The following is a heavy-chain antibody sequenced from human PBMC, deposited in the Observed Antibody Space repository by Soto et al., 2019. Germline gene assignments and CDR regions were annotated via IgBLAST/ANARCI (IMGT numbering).Heavy chain of an antibody. J-gene: IGHJ4*02. CDR3: AKGSGIMITVGGVIVDY. CDR1: GFTFSSYA. CDR2: ISGSGGST. V-gene: IGHV3-23*01. Sequence: GGSLRLSCAASGFTFSSYAMSWVRQAPGKGLEWVSAISGSGGSTYYADSVKGRFTISRDNSKNTLYLQMNSLRAEDTAVYYFAKGSGIMITVGGVIVDYWGQGTLVTVSS. D-gene: IGHD3-16*02.